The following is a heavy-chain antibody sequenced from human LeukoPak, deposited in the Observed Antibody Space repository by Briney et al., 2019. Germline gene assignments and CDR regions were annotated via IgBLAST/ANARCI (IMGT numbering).Heavy chain of an antibody. CDR2: ISSSSTTI. J-gene: IGHJ3*02. D-gene: IGHD3-22*01. V-gene: IGHV3-48*01. CDR3: AKDIPHYYDSSGSFAFDI. CDR1: GFTFSSYS. Sequence: GGSLRLSCAASGFTFSSYSMMWVRQVPGKGLEWVSYISSSSTTIHYADSVKGRFTISRDNAKNSVYLQMNSLRAEDTAVYYCAKDIPHYYDSSGSFAFDIWGQGTMVTVSS.